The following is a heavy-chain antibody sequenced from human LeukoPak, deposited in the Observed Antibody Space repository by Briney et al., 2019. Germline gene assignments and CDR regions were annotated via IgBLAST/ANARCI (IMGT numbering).Heavy chain of an antibody. Sequence: PGGSLRLSCEGSGFTFSNYWMGWVRQAPGKGLQWVANIKTDGSEKYYVDSVKGRFTISRDNAQNSLYLQMNSLRAEDTAIYYCVRDRGTYRPIDYWGQGTLVTVSS. CDR1: GFTFSNYW. D-gene: IGHD1-26*01. CDR3: VRDRGTYRPIDY. CDR2: IKTDGSEK. V-gene: IGHV3-7*03. J-gene: IGHJ4*02.